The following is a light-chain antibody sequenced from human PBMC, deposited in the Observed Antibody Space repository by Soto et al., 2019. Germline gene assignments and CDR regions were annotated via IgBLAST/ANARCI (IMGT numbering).Light chain of an antibody. Sequence: EVVMTQSPATLSVSPGETATLSCRASQSVSTHVAWFQQKPGQVPRLLIYGPSTRAAGIPVKFSGSGSGTEFTLTITYLQSEDFAVYYCQQYNKWPLTFGGGTRVEI. CDR2: GPS. J-gene: IGKJ4*01. CDR3: QQYNKWPLT. CDR1: QSVSTH. V-gene: IGKV3-15*01.